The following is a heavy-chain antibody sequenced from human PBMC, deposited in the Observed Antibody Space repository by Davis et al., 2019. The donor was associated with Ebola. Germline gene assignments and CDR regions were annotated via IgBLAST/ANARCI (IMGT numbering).Heavy chain of an antibody. D-gene: IGHD3-10*01. J-gene: IGHJ4*02. CDR1: GFTFDDYG. CDR3: ARDFGGGTFGRYFDY. V-gene: IGHV3-20*04. CDR2: INWNGGST. Sequence: GESLKISCAASGFTFDDYGMSWVRQAPGKGLEWVSGINWNGGSTGYADSVKGRFTISRDNSKNTLYLQMNSLRAEDTAVYYCARDFGGGTFGRYFDYWGQGTLVTVSS.